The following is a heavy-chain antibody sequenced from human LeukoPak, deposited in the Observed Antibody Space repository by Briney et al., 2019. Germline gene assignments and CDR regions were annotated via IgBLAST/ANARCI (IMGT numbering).Heavy chain of an antibody. Sequence: GGSLRLSCAASGFTLSSYAMSWVRQAPGKGLQWVSGISSSGGSTYYVDSVKGRFTISTDNSKNTLYLQMNSLRAEDTAVYYCARSLSSRFSGPRRPYYFDSWGQGTLVTVSS. CDR1: GFTLSSYA. CDR2: ISSSGGST. J-gene: IGHJ4*02. CDR3: ARSLSSRFSGPRRPYYFDS. D-gene: IGHD3-16*02. V-gene: IGHV3-23*01.